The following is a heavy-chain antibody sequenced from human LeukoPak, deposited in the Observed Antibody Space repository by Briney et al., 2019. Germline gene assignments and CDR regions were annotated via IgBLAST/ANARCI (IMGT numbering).Heavy chain of an antibody. CDR2: IGGSSGDT. CDR3: ARSLFDYDFWSAHGY. J-gene: IGHJ4*02. Sequence: PGGSLRLSCAASGFTFRNYAMTWVRQAPGKGLEWVSAIGGSSGDTFYANSVKGRFTISRDNSKNTLYLQMNSLRAEDTAVYYCARSLFDYDFWSAHGYWGQGTLVTVSS. D-gene: IGHD3-3*01. CDR1: GFTFRNYA. V-gene: IGHV3-23*01.